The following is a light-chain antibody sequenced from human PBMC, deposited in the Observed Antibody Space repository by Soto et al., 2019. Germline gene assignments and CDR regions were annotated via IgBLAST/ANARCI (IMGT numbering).Light chain of an antibody. J-gene: IGKJ1*01. CDR2: GAS. CDR3: QQYNNWWT. Sequence: EIVMTQSPATLSVSPGERATLSCRASQSVSSSLAWYQKKPGQAPRLLIYGASTRAPGIPDRFSGIGSGTEFTLTISSLQSEDFAVYYCQQYNNWWTFGQGTRVEIK. CDR1: QSVSSS. V-gene: IGKV3-15*01.